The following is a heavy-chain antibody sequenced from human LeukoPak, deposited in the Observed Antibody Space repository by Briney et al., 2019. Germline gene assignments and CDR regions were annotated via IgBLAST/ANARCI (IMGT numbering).Heavy chain of an antibody. J-gene: IGHJ4*02. D-gene: IGHD3-22*01. CDR2: IIPILGIA. CDR3: ARGITMIVVGEYYFDY. Sequence: SVKVSCKASGYTFTGYYMHWVRQAPGQGLEWMGRIIPILGIANYAQKFQGRVTITADKSTSTAYMELSSLRSEDTAVYYCARGITMIVVGEYYFDYWGQGTLVTVSS. V-gene: IGHV1-69*02. CDR1: GYTFTGYY.